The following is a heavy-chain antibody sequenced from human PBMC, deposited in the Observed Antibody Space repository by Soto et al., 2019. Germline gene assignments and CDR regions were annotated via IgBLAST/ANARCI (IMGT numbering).Heavy chain of an antibody. CDR1: GDAFSSYA. J-gene: IGHJ4*02. D-gene: IGHD3-22*01. CDR3: SRAYSCSRSAYYASFDQ. CDR2: IIPIFGTA. V-gene: IGHV1-69*01. Sequence: PVKVSCKGSGDAFSSYAISCVRQNPGQGLEWMGGIIPIFGTANYAQKFQGRVTITADESTSTAYMELSSLRSEDTAVYYCSRAYSCSRSAYYASFDQWGQGTLVTVSS.